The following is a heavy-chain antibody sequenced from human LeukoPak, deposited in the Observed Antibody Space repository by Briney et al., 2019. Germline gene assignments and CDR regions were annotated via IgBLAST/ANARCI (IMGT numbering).Heavy chain of an antibody. CDR1: GFTFSSYA. Sequence: GSRRLSCAASGFTFSSYAMSWVRQAPGKGLEWVSAISGSGGSTYYADSVKGRFTISRDNSKNTLYLQMNSLRAEDTAVYYCAKGHLVAAAGIAYYYYYMDVWGKGTTVTVSS. CDR2: ISGSGGST. J-gene: IGHJ6*03. CDR3: AKGHLVAAAGIAYYYYYMDV. V-gene: IGHV3-23*01. D-gene: IGHD6-13*01.